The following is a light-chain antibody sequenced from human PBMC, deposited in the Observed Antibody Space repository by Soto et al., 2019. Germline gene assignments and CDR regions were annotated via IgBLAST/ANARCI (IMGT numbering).Light chain of an antibody. CDR3: SSYTTSYTQV. V-gene: IGLV2-14*01. CDR2: EVS. J-gene: IGLJ3*02. CDR1: SSDVGGYNY. Sequence: QSALTQPASVSGSPGQSITISCTGTSSDVGGYNYVSWYQHHPGNAPKLMIYEVSNRPSGVSNRFSGSKSGNTASLSISGLQAEDEADYYCSSYTTSYTQVFGGGTQLTVL.